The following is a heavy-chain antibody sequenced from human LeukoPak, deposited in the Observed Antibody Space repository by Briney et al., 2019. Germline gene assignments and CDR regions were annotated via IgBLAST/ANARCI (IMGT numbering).Heavy chain of an antibody. V-gene: IGHV1-18*01. CDR3: ARDVSNYDYDSSGYYAFDI. J-gene: IGHJ3*02. CDR1: GYTFTSYG. D-gene: IGHD3-22*01. CDR2: ISAHNGNT. Sequence: ASVKVSCKASGYTFTSYGISWVRQAPGQGLEWMGWISAHNGNTNYAQKLQGRGTMTTDTSTSTAYMELRSLRSDDTAVYYCARDVSNYDYDSSGYYAFDIWGQGTMVTVSS.